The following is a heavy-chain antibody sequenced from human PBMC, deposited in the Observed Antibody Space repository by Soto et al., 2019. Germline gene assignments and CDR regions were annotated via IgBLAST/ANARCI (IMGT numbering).Heavy chain of an antibody. CDR2: IKQDGSEK. V-gene: IGHV3-7*01. Sequence: EVQLVESGGGLVQPGGALRLSCAASGFTFSSYWMSWVRQAPGKGLEWVANIKQDGSEKYYVDSVKGRFTISRDNAKNSLYLQMNSLRAEDTAVYYCARGLSYRSGWYRFWGQGTLVTDSS. J-gene: IGHJ4*02. CDR1: GFTFSSYW. CDR3: ARGLSYRSGWYRF. D-gene: IGHD6-13*01.